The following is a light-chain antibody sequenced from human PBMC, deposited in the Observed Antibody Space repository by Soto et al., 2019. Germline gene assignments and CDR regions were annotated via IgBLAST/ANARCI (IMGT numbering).Light chain of an antibody. Sequence: QSALTQPASVSGSPGQSITISCTGTSSNVGSYKLVSWYQKHPGKAPQLMIFEVNKRPSGVSNRFSGSKSGNTASLTISGLKVEDEADYYCCSSGGSPTYVFGTGTKLTVL. CDR2: EVN. CDR1: SSNVGSYKL. CDR3: CSSGGSPTYV. V-gene: IGLV2-23*02. J-gene: IGLJ1*01.